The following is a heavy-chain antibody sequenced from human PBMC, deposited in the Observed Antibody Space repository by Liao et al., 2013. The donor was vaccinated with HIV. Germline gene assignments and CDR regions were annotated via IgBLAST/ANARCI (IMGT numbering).Heavy chain of an antibody. CDR1: GGSISSYY. D-gene: IGHD2-2*01. CDR2: IYTSGST. V-gene: IGHV4-4*07. Sequence: QVQLQESGPGLVKPSETLSLTCTVSGGSISSYYWSWIRQPAGKGLEWIGRIYTSGSTNYNPSLKSRVTMSVDTSKNQFSLKLSSVTAADTAVYYCAREGLVVPAAMGYYYYYMDVWGKGTTVTVSS. CDR3: AREGLVVPAAMGYYYYYMDV. J-gene: IGHJ6*03.